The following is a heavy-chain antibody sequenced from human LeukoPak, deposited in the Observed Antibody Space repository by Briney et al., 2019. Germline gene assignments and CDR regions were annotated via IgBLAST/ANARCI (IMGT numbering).Heavy chain of an antibody. D-gene: IGHD3-3*01. J-gene: IGHJ5*02. CDR3: ARAVTIFMGWFDP. Sequence: PSETLSLTCTVSGGSISSYYWSWIRQPPGKGLEWIGYIYYSGSTNYNPSLKSRVTISVDTSKNQFSLKLSSVTAADTAVYYCARAVTIFMGWFDPWRHGNLVTVSS. CDR1: GGSISSYY. V-gene: IGHV4-59*01. CDR2: IYYSGST.